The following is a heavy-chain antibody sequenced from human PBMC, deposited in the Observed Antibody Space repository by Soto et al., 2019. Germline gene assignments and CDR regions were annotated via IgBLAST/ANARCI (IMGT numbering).Heavy chain of an antibody. CDR2: IYHSGST. D-gene: IGHD7-27*01. CDR1: GDSINSSNW. J-gene: IGHJ3*02. Sequence: QVQLQESGPGLVKPSGTLSLTCAVSGDSINSSNWWSWVRQPPGKGLEWIGEIYHSGSTNYNPSLKNRVTISVDKSKTQFSLKLSSVTAADTALYYCARVLGNDAFDIWGQGTMVTVSS. CDR3: ARVLGNDAFDI. V-gene: IGHV4-4*02.